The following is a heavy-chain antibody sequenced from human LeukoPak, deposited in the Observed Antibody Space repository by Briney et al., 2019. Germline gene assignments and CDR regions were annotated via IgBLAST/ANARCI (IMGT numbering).Heavy chain of an antibody. CDR2: IIPIFGTA. V-gene: IGHV1-69*06. CDR3: ARGEDGYDYFY. CDR1: GCTFSSYA. Sequence: GASVKVSCKASGCTFSSYAISWVRQPPGQGLEWMGVIIPIFGTANNAQKFQGRVTITADKSTSTAYMELSSLRSEDTAVYYCARGEDGYDYFYWGQGTLVTVSS. D-gene: IGHD5-12*01. J-gene: IGHJ4*02.